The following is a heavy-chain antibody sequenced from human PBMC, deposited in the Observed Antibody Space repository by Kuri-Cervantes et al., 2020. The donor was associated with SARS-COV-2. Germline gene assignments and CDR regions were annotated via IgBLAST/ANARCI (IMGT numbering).Heavy chain of an antibody. CDR3: AKVGAGYCSGGSCDSVVVD. V-gene: IGHV3-30*02. CDR1: GFTFSSYG. D-gene: IGHD2-15*01. CDR2: IRYDGSNK. J-gene: IGHJ4*02. Sequence: GESLKISCAASGFTFSSYGMHWVRQAPGEGLEWVAFIRYDGSNKYYADSVKGRFTISRDNSKNTLYLQMNSLRAEDTAVYYCAKVGAGYCSGGSCDSVVVDWGQGTLVTVSS.